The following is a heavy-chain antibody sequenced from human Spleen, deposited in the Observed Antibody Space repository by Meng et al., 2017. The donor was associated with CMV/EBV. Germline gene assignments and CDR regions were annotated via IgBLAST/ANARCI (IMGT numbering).Heavy chain of an antibody. D-gene: IGHD1-26*01. CDR1: GFTVSSNY. CDR2: IYSGGST. V-gene: IGHV3-53*01. CDR3: ARDGLSSGAFDI. Sequence: GESLKISCAVSGFTVSSNYISWVRQAPGKGLEWVSLIYSGGSTYYADSVKGRFTISRDNAKNSLYLQMSSLRAEDTAVYYCARDGLSSGAFDIWGQGTMVTVSS. J-gene: IGHJ3*02.